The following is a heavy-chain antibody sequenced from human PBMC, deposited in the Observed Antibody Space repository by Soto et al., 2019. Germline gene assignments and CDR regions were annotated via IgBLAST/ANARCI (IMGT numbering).Heavy chain of an antibody. CDR2: IYYSGST. V-gene: IGHV4-31*03. CDR1: GGSISSGGYY. CDR3: ARRYSSVPGRLADAFDI. Sequence: PSETLSLTCTVSGGSISSGGYYWSWIRQHPGKGLEWIGYIYYSGSTYYNPSLKSRVTISVDTSKNQFSLKLSSVTAADTAVYYCARRYSSVPGRLADAFDIWGQGTMVTVSS. D-gene: IGHD3-10*01. J-gene: IGHJ3*02.